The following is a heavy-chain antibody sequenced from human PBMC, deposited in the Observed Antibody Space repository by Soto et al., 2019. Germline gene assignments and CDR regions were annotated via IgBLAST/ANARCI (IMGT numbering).Heavy chain of an antibody. CDR3: ARGPRPSSAGTGAY. CDR2: IDPDGTTT. D-gene: IGHD1-1*01. CDR1: GFDSSYYW. J-gene: IGHJ1*01. V-gene: IGHV3-74*01. Sequence: PXGSLRLSCALSGFDSSYYWIQWFRQSPGKGLEWVSRIDPDGTTTNYADSVKGRFSVSRDNAKKTIYLQMNSLTADDTALYYCARGPRPSSAGTGAYWGQGTLATVSS.